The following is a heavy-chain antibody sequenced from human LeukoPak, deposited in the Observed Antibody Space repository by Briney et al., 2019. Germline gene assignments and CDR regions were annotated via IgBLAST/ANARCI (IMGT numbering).Heavy chain of an antibody. V-gene: IGHV3-23*01. CDR2: LSDNGGSP. J-gene: IGHJ5*01. CDR3: AKDPETYRSRWFDS. Sequence: GGSLRLSCAASGFTFSNYAMSWVRQAPGKGLEWVSSLSDNGGSPYYADSVKGRFTISRDNSKNTLHLHLNRLRVEDTAVYYCAKDPETYRSRWFDSWGQGTLVTVSS. CDR1: GFTFSNYA. D-gene: IGHD6-13*01.